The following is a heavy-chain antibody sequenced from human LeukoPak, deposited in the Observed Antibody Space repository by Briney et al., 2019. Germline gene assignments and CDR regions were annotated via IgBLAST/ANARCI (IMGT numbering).Heavy chain of an antibody. CDR3: AREDIVVVPAARAQYNWFDP. J-gene: IGHJ5*02. Sequence: SETLSLTCAVYGGSLSGYYWSWIRQPPGKGLEWIGEINHSGSTNYNPSLKSRVTISVDTSKNQFSLKLSSVTAADTAVYYCAREDIVVVPAARAQYNWFDPWGQGTLVTVSS. CDR1: GGSLSGYY. CDR2: INHSGST. V-gene: IGHV4-34*01. D-gene: IGHD2-2*01.